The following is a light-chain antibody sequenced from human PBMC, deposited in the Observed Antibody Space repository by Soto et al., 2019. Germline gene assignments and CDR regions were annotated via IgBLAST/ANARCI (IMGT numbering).Light chain of an antibody. Sequence: HSVLTQPPSASGTPGQRVTISCSGSSSDIGSNYVYWYQQIPGTAPKLLIYRNNQRPSGVPDRFSGSKSGTSASLAISGLRSEDEADYFCAAWDDSLNGQGVFGGGTKLTVL. V-gene: IGLV1-47*01. CDR3: AAWDDSLNGQGV. CDR1: SSDIGSNY. J-gene: IGLJ2*01. CDR2: RNN.